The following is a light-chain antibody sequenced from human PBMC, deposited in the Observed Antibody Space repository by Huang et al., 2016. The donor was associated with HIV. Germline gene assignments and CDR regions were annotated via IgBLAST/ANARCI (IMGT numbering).Light chain of an antibody. V-gene: IGKV1-9*01. CDR1: QGISSF. CDR2: AAS. J-gene: IGKJ4*01. Sequence: IQLTQSPSSLSASVGDSVTITCRTSQGISSFLAWYQQKPGKAPKLLMYAASTWHSGVPERFSGSGSGTDFTLTISRLQPEDFATYYCQQFNNYPLTFGGGTKVEIK. CDR3: QQFNNYPLT.